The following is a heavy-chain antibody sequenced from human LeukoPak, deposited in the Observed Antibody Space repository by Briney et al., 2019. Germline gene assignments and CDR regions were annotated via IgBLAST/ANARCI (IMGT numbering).Heavy chain of an antibody. CDR3: ARLKLQYYYDSSGRGGYFDY. Sequence: ASVKVSCKASGYTFTSYYMHWVRQAPGHGLEWMGITNPSGGSTSYAQKFQGRVTITADESTSTAYMELSSLRSEDTAVYYCARLKLQYYYDSSGRGGYFDYWGQGTLVTVSS. J-gene: IGHJ4*02. D-gene: IGHD3-22*01. CDR2: TNPSGGST. CDR1: GYTFTSYY. V-gene: IGHV1-46*01.